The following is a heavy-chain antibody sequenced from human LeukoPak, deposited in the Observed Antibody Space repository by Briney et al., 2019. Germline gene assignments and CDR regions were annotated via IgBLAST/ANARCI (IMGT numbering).Heavy chain of an antibody. J-gene: IGHJ4*02. D-gene: IGHD3-22*01. CDR3: ARDRYYDSSGYYGS. CDR2: ISAYNGNT. V-gene: IGHV1-18*01. CDR1: GYTFTSYG. Sequence: GASVKVSCKASGYTFTSYGISWVRQAPGQGLEWMGWISAYNGNTNYAQKLQGRVTMTTDTSTSTAYMELRSLRSDDTAVYYCARDRYYDSSGYYGSWGRGTLVTVSS.